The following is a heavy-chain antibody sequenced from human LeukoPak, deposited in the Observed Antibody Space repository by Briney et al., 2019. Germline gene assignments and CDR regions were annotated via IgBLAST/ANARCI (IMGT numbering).Heavy chain of an antibody. V-gene: IGHV4-4*08. CDR2: IYYRGST. J-gene: IGHJ4*02. Sequence: SETLSLTCTVSGGSSNISYWSWIRQPPGKGLEWIGYIYYRGSTNYNPSLKSRVTISVDTSKNQFSLKLSSVTAADTAVYYCARDSSAYDSGFDSWGQGTLVTVSS. CDR3: ARDSSAYDSGFDS. D-gene: IGHD3-22*01. CDR1: GGSSNISY.